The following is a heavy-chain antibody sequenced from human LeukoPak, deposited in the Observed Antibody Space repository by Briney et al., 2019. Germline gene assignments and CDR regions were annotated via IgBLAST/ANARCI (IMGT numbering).Heavy chain of an antibody. D-gene: IGHD4-17*01. Sequence: PSETLSLTCAVYGGSFSGYYWSWIRQPPGKGLEWIGEINHSGSTNYNPSLKSRVTISVDTSKNQFSLKLSSVTAADTAVYYCARGRVDDYGDSVADYXGQGXXVTV. V-gene: IGHV4-34*01. CDR1: GGSFSGYY. J-gene: IGHJ4*02. CDR2: INHSGST. CDR3: ARGRVDDYGDSVADY.